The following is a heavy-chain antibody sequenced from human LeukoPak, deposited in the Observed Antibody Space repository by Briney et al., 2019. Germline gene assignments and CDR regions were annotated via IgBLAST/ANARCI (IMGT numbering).Heavy chain of an antibody. CDR1: GFTFSSYS. Sequence: GVLRLSCAASGFTFSSYSMNWVRQAPGKGLEWVSSISSSTSYIYYADSVKGRFTISRDNAKNSLYLQMNSLRAEDTAVYYCARDVSGTYYNFVYWGQGTLVTVSS. J-gene: IGHJ4*02. D-gene: IGHD1-26*01. V-gene: IGHV3-21*01. CDR2: ISSSTSYI. CDR3: ARDVSGTYYNFVY.